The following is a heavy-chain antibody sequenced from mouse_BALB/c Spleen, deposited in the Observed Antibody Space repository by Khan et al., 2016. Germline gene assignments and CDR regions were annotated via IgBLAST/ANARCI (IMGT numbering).Heavy chain of an antibody. J-gene: IGHJ4*01. Sequence: EVQLQESGPGLVKPSQSLSLSCTVTGYSITSDYAWNWIRQLPGNRLGWVGLISYSGSPSYNPSFKGRLPITLDTSTTQFFLQLNCVTSEDTAPYYCARSHFGDNYAMDYWGQGTSVTVSS. V-gene: IGHV3-2*02. CDR2: ISYSGSP. CDR1: GYSITSDYA. CDR3: ARSHFGDNYAMDY. D-gene: IGHD2-13*01.